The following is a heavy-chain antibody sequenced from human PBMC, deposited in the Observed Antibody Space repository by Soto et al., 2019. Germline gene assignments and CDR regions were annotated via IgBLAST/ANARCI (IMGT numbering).Heavy chain of an antibody. V-gene: IGHV4-30-2*01. J-gene: IGHJ4*02. D-gene: IGHD2-15*01. CDR3: ARASVAAPPDY. CDR2: IYHSGST. Sequence: QLQLQESGSGLVKPSQTLSLTCAVSGGSISSGGYSWSWIRQPPGKVLEWIGYIYHSGSTYYNPSIKSQVTIPVARSKHQFSLTLTAVTAADTAVYYCARASVAAPPDYWGQGTLVTVSS. CDR1: GGSISSGGYS.